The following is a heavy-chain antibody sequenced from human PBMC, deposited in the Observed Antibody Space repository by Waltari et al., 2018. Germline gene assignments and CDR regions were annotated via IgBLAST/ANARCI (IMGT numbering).Heavy chain of an antibody. CDR2: IFTNGDT. CDR3: ARNPDGIGVGWVDP. D-gene: IGHD1-26*01. V-gene: IGHV3-66*01. J-gene: IGHJ5*02. CDR1: GITVSSSH. Sequence: EVQLVESGGGLVQPGGSLRLSCADSGITVSSSHMSWVRQAPGKGLECVSVIFTNGDTHYADSVKGRFTISRDNSKNTLYLQMNSLRPEDTAVYYCARNPDGIGVGWVDPWGQGTLVTVSS.